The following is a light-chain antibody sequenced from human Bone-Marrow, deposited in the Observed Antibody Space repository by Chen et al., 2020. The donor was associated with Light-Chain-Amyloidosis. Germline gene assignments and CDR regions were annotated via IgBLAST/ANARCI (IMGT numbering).Light chain of an antibody. CDR1: DLPTKY. V-gene: IGLV3-25*03. J-gene: IGLJ2*01. CDR2: RDT. Sequence: SYELTQPPSVSVSPGQTARLTCSGDDLPTKYAYWYQQKPGQAPVLVIHRDTERPSGISERVSGYSSGTTATLTSSGVQAEDEADYHCQSADSSGTYEVIFGGGTKLTVL. CDR3: QSADSSGTYEVI.